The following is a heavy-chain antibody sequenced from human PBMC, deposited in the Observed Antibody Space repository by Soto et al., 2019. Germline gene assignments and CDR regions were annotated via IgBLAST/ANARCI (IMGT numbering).Heavy chain of an antibody. D-gene: IGHD5-18*01. CDR3: ARAGYSYGFPPRRVEPPSY. V-gene: IGHV1-46*01. J-gene: IGHJ4*02. Sequence: ASVKVSCKASGYTFTSYYMHWVRQAPGQGLEWMGIIKPSGGSTSYAQKFQGRVTMTRDTSTSTVYMELSSLRSEDTAVYYCARAGYSYGFPPRRVEPPSYWGQGTLVTVS. CDR1: GYTFTSYY. CDR2: IKPSGGST.